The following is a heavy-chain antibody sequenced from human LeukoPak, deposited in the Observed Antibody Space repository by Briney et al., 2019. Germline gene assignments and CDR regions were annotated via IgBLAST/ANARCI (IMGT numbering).Heavy chain of an antibody. CDR1: GGSISSYY. CDR2: IYYSGST. J-gene: IGHJ4*02. V-gene: IGHV4-59*01. Sequence: NPSETLSLTCTVSGGSISSYYWSWIRQPPGKGLEWIGYIYYSGSTNYHPSLKSRVTISVDTSKNQFSLKLSSVTAADTAVYYCARKHYYDSSGYSAYFDYWGQGTLVTVPS. CDR3: ARKHYYDSSGYSAYFDY. D-gene: IGHD3-22*01.